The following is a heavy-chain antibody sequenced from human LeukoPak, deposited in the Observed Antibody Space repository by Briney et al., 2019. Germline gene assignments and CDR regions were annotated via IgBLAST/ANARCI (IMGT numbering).Heavy chain of an antibody. J-gene: IGHJ4*02. CDR3: AKSSNYGGAYFDY. D-gene: IGHD3-10*01. V-gene: IGHV3-30*18. Sequence: GRSLRLSCAASGFTFSSFDMHWVRQAPGKGLKWVALISSDGSNKYYADSVKGRFTISRDNSRDTLYLQMNSLRVEDTAVYYCAKSSNYGGAYFDYWGQGTLVTVSS. CDR2: ISSDGSNK. CDR1: GFTFSSFD.